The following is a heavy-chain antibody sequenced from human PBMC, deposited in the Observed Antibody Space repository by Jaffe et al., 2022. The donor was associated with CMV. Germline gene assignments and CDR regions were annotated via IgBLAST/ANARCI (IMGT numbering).Heavy chain of an antibody. Sequence: QVQLVQSGAEVKKPGASVKVSCKASGYTFTSYDINWVRQATGQGLEWMGWMNPNSGNTGYAQKFQGRVTMTRNTSISTAYMELSSLRSEDTAVYYCARGRSLQSTPKPYYYGMDVWGQGTTVTVSS. V-gene: IGHV1-8*01. CDR2: MNPNSGNT. CDR1: GYTFTSYD. D-gene: IGHD4-4*01. CDR3: ARGRSLQSTPKPYYYGMDV. J-gene: IGHJ6*02.